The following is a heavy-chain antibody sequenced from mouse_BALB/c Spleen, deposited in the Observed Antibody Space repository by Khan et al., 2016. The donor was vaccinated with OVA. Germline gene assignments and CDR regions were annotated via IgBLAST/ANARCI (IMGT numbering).Heavy chain of an antibody. D-gene: IGHD1-1*01. V-gene: IGHV5-6*01. CDR2: VSTGGSYT. Sequence: EVKLMESGGDLVKPGGSLKLSCAASGFTFSTYGMSWVRQTADRRLEWVATVSTGGSYTYYPDSVKGRFTISRDNAKNTLYLQMNSLKSEDTAMFYCTRLAYYYDSEGFAYWGQGTLVTGSA. CDR3: TRLAYYYDSEGFAY. CDR1: GFTFSTYG. J-gene: IGHJ3*01.